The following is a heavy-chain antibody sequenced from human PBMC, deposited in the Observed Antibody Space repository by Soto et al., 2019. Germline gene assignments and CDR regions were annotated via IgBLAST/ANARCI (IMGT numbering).Heavy chain of an antibody. D-gene: IGHD6-13*01. Sequence: QVQLVQSGAEVKKPGASVKVSCKASGYTFTSYYMHWVRQAPGQGLEWMGIINPSGGSTSYAQKFQSRVTRTRDTSTSTVYMERSSLRSEDTAVYYCARAAQQANFDYWGQGTLVTVSS. CDR3: ARAAQQANFDY. J-gene: IGHJ4*02. V-gene: IGHV1-46*03. CDR1: GYTFTSYY. CDR2: INPSGGST.